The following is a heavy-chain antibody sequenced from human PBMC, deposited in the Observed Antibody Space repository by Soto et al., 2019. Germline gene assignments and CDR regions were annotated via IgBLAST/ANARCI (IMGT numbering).Heavy chain of an antibody. D-gene: IGHD6-19*01. V-gene: IGHV1-69*13. CDR1: GGTFSSYA. CDR3: ARQGHRTSSGCLDY. CDR2: IIPIFGTA. Sequence: GASLKVSCKASGGTFSSYAISWVRQAPGQGLEWMGGIIPIFGTANYAQKFQGRVTITADESTSTAYMELSSLRSEDTAVYYCARQGHRTSSGCLDYWGQGTLVTVSS. J-gene: IGHJ4*02.